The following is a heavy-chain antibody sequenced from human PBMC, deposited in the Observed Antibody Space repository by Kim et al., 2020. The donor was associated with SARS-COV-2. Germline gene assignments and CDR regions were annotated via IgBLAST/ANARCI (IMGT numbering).Heavy chain of an antibody. V-gene: IGHV3-7*01. CDR1: GFTFSSYW. CDR3: AREHEGTGLLFDY. CDR2: INHDGREK. Sequence: GGSLRLSCAASGFTFSSYWMNWVRQAPGKGLEWVASINHDGREKYHVDAVTGGFSIARDNDQNSLFLQMNSRRAEDTAVYYCAREHEGTGLLFDYWGQGILVTVSS. J-gene: IGHJ4*02. D-gene: IGHD1-1*01.